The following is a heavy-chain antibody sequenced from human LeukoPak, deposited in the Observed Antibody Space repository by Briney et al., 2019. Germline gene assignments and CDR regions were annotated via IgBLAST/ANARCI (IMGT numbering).Heavy chain of an antibody. J-gene: IGHJ3*02. CDR1: GGSISSYY. V-gene: IGHV4-59*12. CDR3: ARPGIGGAFDI. CDR2: IYYSGST. Sequence: SETLSLTCTVSGGSISSYYWSWIRQPPGKGLEWIGYIYYSGSTYYNPSLKSRVTISVDTSKNQFSLKLTSVTAADTAIYYCARPGIGGAFDIWGQGTMVTVFS. D-gene: IGHD3-3*01.